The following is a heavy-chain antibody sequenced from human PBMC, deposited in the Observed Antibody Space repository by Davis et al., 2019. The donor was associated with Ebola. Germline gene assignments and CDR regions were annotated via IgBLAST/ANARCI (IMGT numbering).Heavy chain of an antibody. CDR2: IGTGGDT. D-gene: IGHD6-6*01. Sequence: ASLNISCAASEFTISGYDMHWVRQATGKVLEWVSAIGTGGDTYYLDSVKGRFTISRENAKNSLYLQMNSLRAGDTAVYYCAREILDSISSDWFLDLWGRGTLVTVSS. CDR3: AREILDSISSDWFLDL. V-gene: IGHV3-13*01. CDR1: EFTISGYD. J-gene: IGHJ2*01.